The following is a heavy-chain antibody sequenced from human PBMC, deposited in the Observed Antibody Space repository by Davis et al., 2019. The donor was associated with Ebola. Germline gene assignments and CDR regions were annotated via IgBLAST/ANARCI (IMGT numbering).Heavy chain of an antibody. J-gene: IGHJ6*02. CDR3: AREGGWPRRYYYYGMDV. CDR1: GFTFSSYS. Sequence: PGGSLRLSCAASGFTFSSYSMNWVRQAPGKGLEWVSSISSSSSYIYYADSVKGRFTISRDNAKNSLYLQMNSLRAEDTAVYYCAREGGWPRRYYYYGMDVWGQGTTVTVSS. CDR2: ISSSSSYI. D-gene: IGHD5-12*01. V-gene: IGHV3-21*01.